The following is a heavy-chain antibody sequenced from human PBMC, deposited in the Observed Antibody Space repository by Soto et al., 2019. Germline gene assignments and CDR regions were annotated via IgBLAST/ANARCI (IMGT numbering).Heavy chain of an antibody. CDR3: AKTVNSGSGSRYVDC. V-gene: IGHV3-23*01. Sequence: EVQLLESGGGLVQPGGSLRRSCAASGFTFSSYSMSWVRQAPGKGLEWVSGFSTSGDGGTTYYEDSVKCRFTISRANSKNTLFLQMNSLRAEDTAIYYCAKTVNSGSGSRYVDCWGQGTLVTVSS. CDR2: TSGDGGTT. J-gene: IGHJ4*02. D-gene: IGHD3-10*01. CDR1: GFTFSSYS.